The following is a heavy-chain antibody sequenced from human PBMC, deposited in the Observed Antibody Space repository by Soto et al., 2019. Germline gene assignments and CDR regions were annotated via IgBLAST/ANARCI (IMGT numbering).Heavy chain of an antibody. CDR2: INHSGST. CDR1: GGSFSGYF. V-gene: IGHV4-34*01. J-gene: IGHJ6*02. D-gene: IGHD3-3*01. CDR3: AASKEFYDFWGVAYYYYYGMDV. Sequence: SETLSLTCAVYGGSFSGYFWSWIRQPPGKGLEWIGEINHSGSTNYSPSLKSRVTISLDTSKNHFSLKLTSVTAADTAVYYCAASKEFYDFWGVAYYYYYGMDVWGQGTTVTV.